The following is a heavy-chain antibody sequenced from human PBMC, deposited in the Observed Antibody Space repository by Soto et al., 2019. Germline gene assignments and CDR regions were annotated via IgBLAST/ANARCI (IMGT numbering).Heavy chain of an antibody. D-gene: IGHD6-19*01. CDR1: GGSFSGYY. CDR2: INHSGST. Sequence: SETLSLTCAVYGGSFSGYYWSWIRQPPGKGLEWIGEINHSGSTNYNPSLKSRVTISVDTSKNQFSLKLSSVTAADTAVYYCARGRLSWAGIAVAGTRPKNYDAFDIWGQGTMVTVSS. CDR3: ARGRLSWAGIAVAGTRPKNYDAFDI. J-gene: IGHJ3*02. V-gene: IGHV4-34*01.